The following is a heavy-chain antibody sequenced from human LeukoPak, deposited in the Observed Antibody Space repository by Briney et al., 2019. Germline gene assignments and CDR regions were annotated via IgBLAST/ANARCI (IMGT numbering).Heavy chain of an antibody. Sequence: GGSLRLSCAASGFTFSSYAMSWVRQAPGKGLEWVSAISGSGGSTYYADSVKGRFTIPRDNSKNTLYLQMNSLRSEDTAVYYCAKDQPVVVIVLFDYWGQGTLVTVSS. CDR2: ISGSGGST. V-gene: IGHV3-23*01. CDR1: GFTFSSYA. D-gene: IGHD3-22*01. J-gene: IGHJ4*02. CDR3: AKDQPVVVIVLFDY.